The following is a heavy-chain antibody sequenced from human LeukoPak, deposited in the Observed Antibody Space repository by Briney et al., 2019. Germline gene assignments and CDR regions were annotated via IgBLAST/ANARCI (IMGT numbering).Heavy chain of an antibody. Sequence: PGGSLRLSCAASGFTFDDYAMHWVRQAPGKGLEWVSGISWNSGSIGYADSVKGRFTISRDNARNSLYLQMNNLRGEDTAIYYCARDAGNSGYGCDLWGQGTLVTVSS. D-gene: IGHD5-12*01. CDR1: GFTFDDYA. J-gene: IGHJ5*02. CDR2: ISWNSGSI. V-gene: IGHV3-9*01. CDR3: ARDAGNSGYGCDL.